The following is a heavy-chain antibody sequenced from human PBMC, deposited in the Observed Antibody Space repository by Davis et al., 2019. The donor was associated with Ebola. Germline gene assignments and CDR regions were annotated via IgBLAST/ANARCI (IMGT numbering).Heavy chain of an antibody. Sequence: GGSLRLSCTASGFTVSSNHMRWVRQAPGKGLEWVSVIYDQSTAYADAVRGRFIISRDKSNNTLYLEMSSLRVDDTAVYYCATTQWLREFDNWGQGTLVTVSS. CDR1: GFTVSSNH. D-gene: IGHD6-19*01. CDR2: IYDQST. J-gene: IGHJ4*02. V-gene: IGHV3-53*05. CDR3: ATTQWLREFDN.